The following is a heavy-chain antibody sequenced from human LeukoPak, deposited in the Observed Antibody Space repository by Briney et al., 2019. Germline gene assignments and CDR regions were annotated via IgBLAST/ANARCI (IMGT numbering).Heavy chain of an antibody. D-gene: IGHD3-9*01. Sequence: GGSLRLSCAASGFTFSDYNMNWVRQAPGKGLEWVSYITNGGSTIHHADSVKGRFTISRDNAKKTLYLQMNSLRAEDTAVYYCARSIGLTGGGVDVWGQGTMVTVSS. CDR1: GFTFSDYN. CDR2: ITNGGSTI. V-gene: IGHV3-11*01. J-gene: IGHJ6*02. CDR3: ARSIGLTGGGVDV.